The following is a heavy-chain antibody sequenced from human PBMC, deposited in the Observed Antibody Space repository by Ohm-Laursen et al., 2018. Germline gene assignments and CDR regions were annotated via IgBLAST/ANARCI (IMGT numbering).Heavy chain of an antibody. V-gene: IGHV4-59*12. D-gene: IGHD3-10*01. CDR2: IYYSGST. CDR3: ARDYGSGSSSFDY. CDR1: GGSISSYY. J-gene: IGHJ4*02. Sequence: SETLSLTWTVSGGSISSYYWSWIRQPPGKGLEWIGYIYYSGSTNYNPSLKSRVTISVDTSKNQFSLKLSSVTAADTAVYYCARDYGSGSSSFDYWGQGTLVSVSS.